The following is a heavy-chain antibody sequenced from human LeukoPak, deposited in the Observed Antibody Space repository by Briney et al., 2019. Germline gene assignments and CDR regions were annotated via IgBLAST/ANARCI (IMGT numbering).Heavy chain of an antibody. CDR1: GFTFSNYW. J-gene: IGHJ4*02. CDR2: INQDGSQI. Sequence: GGSLRLSCAASGFTFSNYWLTWVRQAPGKGLEWVANINQDGSQIYFVDSLKGRFTISRDNAKKSVYLQMHSLRAEDTAVYNCARIGYSSSSLDYWGQGTLVTVSS. D-gene: IGHD6-6*01. V-gene: IGHV3-7*01. CDR3: ARIGYSSSSLDY.